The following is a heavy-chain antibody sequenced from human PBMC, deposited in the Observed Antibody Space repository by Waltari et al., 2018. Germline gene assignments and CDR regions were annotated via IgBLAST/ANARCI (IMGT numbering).Heavy chain of an antibody. J-gene: IGHJ5*02. CDR2: IYHSGST. CDR3: ARGADIVVVPAAIARTGFDP. V-gene: IGHV4-38-2*01. Sequence: QVQLQESGPGLVQPSETLSLTCAVSGYSISSGSYWGWIRQPPGKGLEWIGSIYHSGSTYYNPSLKSRVTISVDTSKNQFSLKLSSVTAADTAVYYCARGADIVVVPAAIARTGFDPWGQGTLVTVSS. CDR1: GYSISSGSY. D-gene: IGHD2-2*01.